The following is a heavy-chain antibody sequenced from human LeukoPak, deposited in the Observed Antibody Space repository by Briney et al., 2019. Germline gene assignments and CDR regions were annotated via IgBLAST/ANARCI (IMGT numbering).Heavy chain of an antibody. CDR3: AKDGSIAAAGYFDF. CDR1: GFTFNYYV. CDR2: ISYDGSNR. D-gene: IGHD6-25*01. J-gene: IGHJ4*02. Sequence: PGGSLRLSSAASGFTFNYYVMHWVRQAPGKGLEWVSFISYDGSNRYYADSVKGRFTISRDNSKNTLFLQMNSLRPEDTAVYYCAKDGSIAAAGYFDFWGLGTLVTVSS. V-gene: IGHV3-30*18.